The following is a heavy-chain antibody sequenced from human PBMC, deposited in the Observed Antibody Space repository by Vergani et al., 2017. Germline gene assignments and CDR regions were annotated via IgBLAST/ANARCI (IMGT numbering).Heavy chain of an antibody. CDR1: GGSITSSSYY. CDR2: LYHSGGA. J-gene: IGHJ4*02. V-gene: IGHV4-39*01. D-gene: IGHD3-9*01. CDR3: ARTESFILRYFHWAL. Sequence: QLHLQESGPGLVKPSETLSLTCTVSGGSITSSSYYWGWIRPPPGMGLEWIGNLYHSGGAYYNPSLKGRVTISVDTSKSQFSLEVTSVTAADTAIYFCARTESFILRYFHWALWGQGTLVTVSS.